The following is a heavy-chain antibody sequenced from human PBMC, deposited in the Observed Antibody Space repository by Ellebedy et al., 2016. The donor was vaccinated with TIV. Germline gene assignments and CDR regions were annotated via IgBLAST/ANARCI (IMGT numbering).Heavy chain of an antibody. CDR1: GFTFTTYA. CDR3: ARDLAHTAMLYFDY. D-gene: IGHD5-18*01. Sequence: ASVKVSCKASGFTFTTYAMHWVRQAPGQRLEWMGWINAGNGNTEYSQKFQGRVTITRDTSASTAYMELSSLRSEDTAVYYCARDLAHTAMLYFDYWGQGTLVTVSS. CDR2: INAGNGNT. V-gene: IGHV1-3*01. J-gene: IGHJ4*02.